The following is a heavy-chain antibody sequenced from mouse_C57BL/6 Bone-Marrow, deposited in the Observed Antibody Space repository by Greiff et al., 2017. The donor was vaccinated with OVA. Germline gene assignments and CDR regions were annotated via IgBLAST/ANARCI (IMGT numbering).Heavy chain of an antibody. CDR2: IYPNSGST. Sequence: VQLQQPGPELVKPGASVKLSCKASGYTFTSYWMHWVKQRPGQGLEWIGMIYPNSGSTNSNEKFKSKATLTVDKSSSTAYMQLSSMTSEDSAVYCCTREGGDYYGSWYFDVWGTGTTVTVSS. CDR3: TREGGDYYGSWYFDV. J-gene: IGHJ1*03. D-gene: IGHD1-1*01. V-gene: IGHV1-64*01. CDR1: GYTFTSYW.